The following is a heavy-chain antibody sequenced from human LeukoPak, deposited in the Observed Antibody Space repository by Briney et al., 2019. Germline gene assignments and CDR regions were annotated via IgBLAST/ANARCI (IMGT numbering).Heavy chain of an antibody. CDR1: GFTVSSNY. J-gene: IGHJ4*02. Sequence: PGGSLRLSCAASGFTVSSNYMSWVHQAPGKGLEWVSVIYSGGSTYYADSVKGRFTISRDDSKNTLYLQMNSLRAEDTAVYYCARVRMVAASYFDYWGQGTLVTVSS. CDR2: IYSGGST. D-gene: IGHD2-15*01. V-gene: IGHV3-66*01. CDR3: ARVRMVAASYFDY.